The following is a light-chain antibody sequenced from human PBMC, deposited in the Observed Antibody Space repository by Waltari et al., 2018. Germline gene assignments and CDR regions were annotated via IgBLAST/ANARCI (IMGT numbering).Light chain of an antibody. J-gene: IGKJ1*01. Sequence: EIVLTQTPATLSLSPGERATLSCRASQNISTYLAWYQQTFGQAPRLLVYDVSNRATGIPARFSGSGSGTDFTLTISSLEPEDFAVYYCQQRSNWPPWTFGQGTKVEIK. CDR1: QNISTY. CDR3: QQRSNWPPWT. V-gene: IGKV3-11*01. CDR2: DVS.